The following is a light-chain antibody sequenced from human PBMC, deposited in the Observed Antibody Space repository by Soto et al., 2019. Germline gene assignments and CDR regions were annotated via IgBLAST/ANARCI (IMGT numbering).Light chain of an antibody. CDR3: CSYAGSRIVV. Sequence: QSALTQPASVSGSPGQSITISCTGTSSDVGSYNLVSWYQQHPGKAPKLMIYEGSKRPSGVSNRFSGSKSGNTASLTISGLQAEDEADYYCCSYAGSRIVVFGGGTKVTV. V-gene: IGLV2-23*01. CDR1: SSDVGSYNL. J-gene: IGLJ2*01. CDR2: EGS.